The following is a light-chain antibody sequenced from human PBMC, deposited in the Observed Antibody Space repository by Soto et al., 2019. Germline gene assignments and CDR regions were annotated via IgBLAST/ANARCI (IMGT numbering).Light chain of an antibody. CDR1: QSVSSDY. Sequence: EIVLTQSPGTLSLSPGERATLSCRASQSVSSDYLAWYHHKPGQAPRHLIYGASSRAPGIPDRFSGSGSGTDFTLTVYRLEPEDFAVYYCQPYGSSPYTFGQGTRLEIK. V-gene: IGKV3-20*01. CDR2: GAS. CDR3: QPYGSSPYT. J-gene: IGKJ2*01.